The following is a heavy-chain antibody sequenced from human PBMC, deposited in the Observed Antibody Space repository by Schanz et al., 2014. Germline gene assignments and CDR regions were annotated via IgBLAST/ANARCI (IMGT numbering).Heavy chain of an antibody. J-gene: IGHJ4*02. D-gene: IGHD2-15*01. CDR2: VNPGGGST. CDR3: ARGSLAGYVALLMAANDY. V-gene: IGHV1-46*02. CDR1: GYTFNNHG. Sequence: QVQLVQSGGEVKKPGASATVSCKASGYTFNNHGISWVRQAPGQGLEWMGIVNPGGGSTSVAQRFQTRVTLTRDTSTGTAYLGLTRLIFEDTAVYYCARGSLAGYVALLMAANDYWGQGTLLTVSS.